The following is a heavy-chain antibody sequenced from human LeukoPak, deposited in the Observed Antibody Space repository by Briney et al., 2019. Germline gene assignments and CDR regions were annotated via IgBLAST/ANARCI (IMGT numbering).Heavy chain of an antibody. D-gene: IGHD4-23*01. Sequence: ASVKVSCKASGGTFSSYTISWVRQAPGQGLEWMGRIIPILGIANYAQKFQGRVTITADKSTSTAYMELSSLRSVDTAVYYCASWGMATVVPTPFDYWGQGTLVTVSS. J-gene: IGHJ4*02. V-gene: IGHV1-69*02. CDR2: IIPILGIA. CDR3: ASWGMATVVPTPFDY. CDR1: GGTFSSYT.